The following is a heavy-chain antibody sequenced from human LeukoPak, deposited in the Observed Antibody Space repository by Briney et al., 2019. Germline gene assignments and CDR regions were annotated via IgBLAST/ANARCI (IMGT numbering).Heavy chain of an antibody. V-gene: IGHV6-1*01. CDR2: TYYRSKWSS. Sequence: SQTLSLTCAISGDSVSSSASWNWIRQSPSRVLEWLGRTYYRSKWSSDYATSVKSRITINADTSKNQFSLQLSSVTPEDTAVYYCARDADSSNEWGPFDPWGQGTLVTVSS. J-gene: IGHJ5*02. D-gene: IGHD1-1*01. CDR3: ARDADSSNEWGPFDP. CDR1: GDSVSSSAS.